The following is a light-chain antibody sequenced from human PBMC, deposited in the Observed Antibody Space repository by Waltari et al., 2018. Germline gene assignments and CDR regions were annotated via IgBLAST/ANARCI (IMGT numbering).Light chain of an antibody. V-gene: IGLV3-19*01. CDR1: SAESYF. CDR3: NSRDTNNHWV. J-gene: IGLJ3*02. CDR2: GKN. Sequence: SSELTQDPAVSVALGQTVRITCQVDSAESYFASWYQQKPGQAPVLVMYGKNIRPSGTPDRISGSRSGNTASLTITGTQAEDEDDYYCNSRDTNNHWVFGGGTKLTVL.